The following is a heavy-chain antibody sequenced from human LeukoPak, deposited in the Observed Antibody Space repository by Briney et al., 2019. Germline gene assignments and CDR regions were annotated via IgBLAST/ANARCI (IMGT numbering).Heavy chain of an antibody. Sequence: GGSLRLSCAASGFTFSDYYMSWIRQAPGKGPEWVSYISSSGSTIYYADSVKGRSTIPRDNAKNSLYLQMNSLRAEDTAVYYCAKSVGELLFSGAFDVWGQGTMVTVSS. D-gene: IGHD3-10*01. V-gene: IGHV3-11*01. CDR2: ISSSGSTI. CDR1: GFTFSDYY. J-gene: IGHJ3*01. CDR3: AKSVGELLFSGAFDV.